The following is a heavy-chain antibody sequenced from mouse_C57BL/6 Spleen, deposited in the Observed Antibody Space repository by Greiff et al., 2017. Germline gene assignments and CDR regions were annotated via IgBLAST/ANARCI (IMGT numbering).Heavy chain of an antibody. J-gene: IGHJ1*03. CDR1: GFTFSDYG. CDR2: ISSGSSTI. CDR3: AREDYGSSYWYFDV. D-gene: IGHD1-1*01. V-gene: IGHV5-17*01. Sequence: EVMLVESGGGLVKPGGSLKLSCAASGFTFSDYGMHWVRQAPEKGLEWVAYISSGSSTIYYADTVKSRFTISRDNAKNTLFLQMTSLRSEDTAMYYCAREDYGSSYWYFDVWGTGTTVTVSS.